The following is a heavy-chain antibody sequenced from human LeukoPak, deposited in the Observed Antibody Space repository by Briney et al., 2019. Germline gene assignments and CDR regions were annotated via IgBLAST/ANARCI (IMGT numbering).Heavy chain of an antibody. CDR2: IKQDGSEK. Sequence: PGGSLRLSCAASGFTFSSYWMSWVRQAPGKGLEWVANIKQDGSEKYYVDSVKGRFTISRDSAKNSLYLQMNSLRAEDTAVYYCARFNSDYGDCDYFDYWGQGTLVTVSS. J-gene: IGHJ4*02. V-gene: IGHV3-7*01. CDR1: GFTFSSYW. D-gene: IGHD4-17*01. CDR3: ARFNSDYGDCDYFDY.